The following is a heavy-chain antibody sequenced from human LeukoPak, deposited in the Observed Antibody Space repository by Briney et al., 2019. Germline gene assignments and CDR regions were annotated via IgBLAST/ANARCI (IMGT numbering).Heavy chain of an antibody. CDR3: ARSRGAGPGAYFDY. CDR1: GFTFSDEY. D-gene: IGHD6-19*01. J-gene: IGHJ4*02. CDR2: ISNSGGYT. V-gene: IGHV3-11*03. Sequence: PGGSLRLSCAASGFTFSDEYMSWIRQAPGKGLEWVSYISNSGGYTNYADSVKGRFTISRDNAKNSLYLQMNRLRAEDTAVYYCARSRGAGPGAYFDYWGQGTLITVSS.